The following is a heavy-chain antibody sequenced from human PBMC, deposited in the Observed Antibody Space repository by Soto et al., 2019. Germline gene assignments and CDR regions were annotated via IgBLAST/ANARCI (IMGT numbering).Heavy chain of an antibody. CDR2: INHSGST. J-gene: IGHJ4*02. D-gene: IGHD4-17*01. CDR1: GGSFSGYY. Sequence: QVQLQQWGAGLLKPSETLSLTCAVYGGSFSGYYWSWIRQPPGKGLEWIGEINHSGSTNYNPSLNSRVTISVDTSKNQFSLKLSSVTAADTAVYYCARGLGDYGGNRGFDYWGQGTLVTVSS. CDR3: ARGLGDYGGNRGFDY. V-gene: IGHV4-34*01.